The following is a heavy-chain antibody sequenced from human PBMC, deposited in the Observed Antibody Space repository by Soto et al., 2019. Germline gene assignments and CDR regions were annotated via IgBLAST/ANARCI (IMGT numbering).Heavy chain of an antibody. CDR3: ARDWGAPGRGSALGYYYHFGMDV. D-gene: IGHD3-16*01. J-gene: IGHJ6*02. CDR1: GFTFSTYW. V-gene: IGHV3-7*05. CDR2: IKEDGSEE. Sequence: EVQLVESGGGVVQPGGSLRLSCAASGFTFSTYWMSWVRQAPGKGLEWVANIKEDGSEEFYVDSVKGRFTISRDNAKNSLYLDMNSLRGEDTAVYYCARDWGAPGRGSALGYYYHFGMDVWGQGTTVTVPS.